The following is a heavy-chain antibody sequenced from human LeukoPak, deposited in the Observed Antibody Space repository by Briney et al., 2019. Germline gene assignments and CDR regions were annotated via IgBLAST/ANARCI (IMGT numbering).Heavy chain of an antibody. Sequence: SQTLSLTCTVSGGSISSGGYYWSWIRQHPGKGLEWIGYIYYSGSTYYNPSLRSRLGISVDTSKNQFSLKLSSVTAANTAVYYCARRRGDNKTYYFDYWGQGTLVTVSS. J-gene: IGHJ4*02. CDR3: ARRRGDNKTYYFDY. CDR1: GGSISSGGYY. V-gene: IGHV4-30-4*08. D-gene: IGHD3-16*01. CDR2: IYYSGST.